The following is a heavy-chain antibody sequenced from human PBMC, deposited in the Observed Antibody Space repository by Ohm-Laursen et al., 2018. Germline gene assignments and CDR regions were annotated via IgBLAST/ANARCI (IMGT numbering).Heavy chain of an antibody. CDR2: ISWNGGSI. J-gene: IGHJ4*02. Sequence: SLRLSCAASGFTFDDYAMHWVRQAPGKGLEWVSGISWNGGSIGYADSVKGRFTISRDNAKNSLYLQMNSLRAEDTALYYCAKDQAYYYDSSVGFDYWGQGTLVTVSS. D-gene: IGHD3-22*01. V-gene: IGHV3-9*01. CDR1: GFTFDDYA. CDR3: AKDQAYYYDSSVGFDY.